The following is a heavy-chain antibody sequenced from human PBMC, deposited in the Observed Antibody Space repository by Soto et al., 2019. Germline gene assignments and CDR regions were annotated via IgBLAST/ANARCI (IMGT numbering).Heavy chain of an antibody. Sequence: QVQLVESGGGVVQPGRSLRLSCAASGFTFSSYGMHWVRQAPGKGLQWVAVIWYDGSNKYYADSVKGRFTISRDNSKNTLYLQMNSLRAEDTAVYYCARDQGRRYNYGFDYWGQGTLVTVSS. CDR3: ARDQGRRYNYGFDY. CDR1: GFTFSSYG. CDR2: IWYDGSNK. D-gene: IGHD5-18*01. J-gene: IGHJ4*02. V-gene: IGHV3-33*01.